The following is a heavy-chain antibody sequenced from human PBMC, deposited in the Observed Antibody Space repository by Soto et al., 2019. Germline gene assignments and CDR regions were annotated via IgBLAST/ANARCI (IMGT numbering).Heavy chain of an antibody. CDR2: ISDSGGST. V-gene: IGHV3-23*01. Sequence: EVYLLDSGGGLVQPGGSLRVSCVASRFTFDNYVMSWVRQAPGKGLEWVSSISDSGGSTYYADSVKGRFTISRDNSKNTLHLQMNSLRAEDTAVYYCTKGWLDYRGQGTLVTVSS. CDR1: RFTFDNYV. CDR3: TKGWLDY. J-gene: IGHJ4*02. D-gene: IGHD2-15*01.